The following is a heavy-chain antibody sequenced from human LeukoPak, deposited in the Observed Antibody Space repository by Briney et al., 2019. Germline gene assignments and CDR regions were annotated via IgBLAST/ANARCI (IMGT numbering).Heavy chain of an antibody. CDR3: ARKTMVRGADY. CDR1: GYTFTGYY. V-gene: IGHV7-4-1*02. CDR2: INTNTGNP. J-gene: IGHJ4*02. Sequence: ASLKVSCKASGYTFTGYYMHWVRQAPGQGLEWMGWINTNTGNPTYAQGFTGRFVFSLDTSVSTAYLQISSLKAEDTAVYYCARKTMVRGADYWGQGTLVTVSS. D-gene: IGHD3-10*01.